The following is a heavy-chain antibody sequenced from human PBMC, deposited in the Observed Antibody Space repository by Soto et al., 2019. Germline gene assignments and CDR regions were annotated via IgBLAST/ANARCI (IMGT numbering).Heavy chain of an antibody. CDR1: GLAFSLYA. V-gene: IGHV3-30*14. CDR2: ISYDGSNK. D-gene: IGHD1-1*01. Sequence: GSLGRYGSASGLAFSLYAMHWVRQAPGKGLEWVAGISYDGSNKYYADSVKGRFTISRDNSKNTLYLKMNSLRAEDTAVYYCASEQLAVLRGVLDYWGQGTLVTVFS. J-gene: IGHJ4*02. CDR3: ASEQLAVLRGVLDY.